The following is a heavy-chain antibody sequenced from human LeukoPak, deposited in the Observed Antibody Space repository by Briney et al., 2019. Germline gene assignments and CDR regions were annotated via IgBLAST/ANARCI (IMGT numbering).Heavy chain of an antibody. CDR3: ARGFSSSWYWFDP. J-gene: IGHJ5*02. Sequence: PSETLSLTCTVSGGSISSYYWSWIRQPPGKGLEWIGYILYSGSVNYNPSLESRATISVDTSKNQFSLKLSSVTAADTAVYYCARGFSSSWYWFDPWGQGTLVTVSS. CDR1: GGSISSYY. CDR2: ILYSGSV. V-gene: IGHV4-59*01. D-gene: IGHD6-13*01.